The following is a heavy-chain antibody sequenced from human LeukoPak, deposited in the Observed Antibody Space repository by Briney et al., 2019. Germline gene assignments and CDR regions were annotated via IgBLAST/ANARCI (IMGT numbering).Heavy chain of an antibody. CDR2: ISSSSSYI. D-gene: IGHD5-18*01. CDR3: ARDRYSYGYYFDY. V-gene: IGHV3-21*01. Sequence: GGSLRLSCAASGFTFSNYGMAWVRQAPGKGLEWVSSISSSSSYIYYADSVKGRFTISRDNAKNSLYLQMNSLRAEDTTVYYCARDRYSYGYYFDYWGQGTLVTVSS. CDR1: GFTFSNYG. J-gene: IGHJ4*02.